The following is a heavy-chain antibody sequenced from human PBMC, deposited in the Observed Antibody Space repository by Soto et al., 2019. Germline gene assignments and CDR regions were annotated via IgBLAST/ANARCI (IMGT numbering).Heavy chain of an antibody. CDR2: IYYSGST. CDR1: GGSINSYY. CDR3: ARGRTSSPTPGDY. V-gene: IGHV4-59*06. Sequence: SETLSLTCTVSGGSINSYYWSWIRQHPGKGLEWIGYIYYSGSTYYNPSLKSRVTISVDTSKNQFSLKLSSVTAADTAVYYCARGRTSSPTPGDYWGQGTLVTVSS. J-gene: IGHJ4*02. D-gene: IGHD2-2*01.